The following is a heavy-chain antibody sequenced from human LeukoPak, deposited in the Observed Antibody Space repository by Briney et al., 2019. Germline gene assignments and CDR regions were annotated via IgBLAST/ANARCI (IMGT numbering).Heavy chain of an antibody. D-gene: IGHD3-10*01. CDR1: GGSISSGDYS. V-gene: IGHV4-30-4*01. CDR3: ARVDMVRGVTNY. J-gene: IGHJ4*02. CDR2: IYYSGST. Sequence: PSQTLSLTCTVSGGSISSGDYSWSRIRQPPGKGLEWIGYIYYSGSTYYNPSLKSRVTISVDTSKNQFSLKLSSVTAADTAVYYCARVDMVRGVTNYWGQGTLVTVSS.